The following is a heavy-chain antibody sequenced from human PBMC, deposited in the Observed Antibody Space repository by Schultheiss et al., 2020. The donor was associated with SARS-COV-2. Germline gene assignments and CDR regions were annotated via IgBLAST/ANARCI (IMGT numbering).Heavy chain of an antibody. CDR3: ARGTGGGMDV. CDR2: INHSGST. V-gene: IGHV4-34*09. J-gene: IGHJ6*02. Sequence: SETLSLTCAVYGGSFSGYYWSWIRQPPGKGLEWIGEINHSGSTNYNPSLKSRVTISVDTSKNRFSLKLSAVTAADTAVYYCARGTGGGMDVWGQGTTVTVSS. CDR1: GGSFSGYY. D-gene: IGHD3-16*01.